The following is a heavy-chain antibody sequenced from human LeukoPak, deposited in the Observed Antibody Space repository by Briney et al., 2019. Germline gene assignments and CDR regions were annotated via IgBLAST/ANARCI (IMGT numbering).Heavy chain of an antibody. CDR1: GGSFSGYY. CDR3: ARHSRLDKSSLSWADY. V-gene: IGHV4-34*01. Sequence: PSETLSLTCAVYGGSFSGYYWSWIRQPPGKGLEWIGEINHSGSTNYNPSLKSRVTISVDTSKNQFSLRLSSVTAADTAVYYCARHSRLDKSSLSWADYWGQGTPVTVSS. D-gene: IGHD2-2*03. CDR2: INHSGST. J-gene: IGHJ4*02.